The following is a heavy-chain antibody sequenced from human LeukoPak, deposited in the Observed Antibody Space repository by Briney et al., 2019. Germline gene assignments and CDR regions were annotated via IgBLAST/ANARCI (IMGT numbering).Heavy chain of an antibody. J-gene: IGHJ4*02. D-gene: IGHD3-22*01. V-gene: IGHV3-23*01. Sequence: GGSLRLSCAASGFTFNSYAMSWVRQAPGKGLEWVSAISGSGGSTYYAGSVKGRFTISRDNSKNTLYLQMNSPRAEDTAVYYCAKDLSPDYYDSSGYLEKPFDYWGQGTLVTVSS. CDR3: AKDLSPDYYDSSGYLEKPFDY. CDR2: ISGSGGST. CDR1: GFTFNSYA.